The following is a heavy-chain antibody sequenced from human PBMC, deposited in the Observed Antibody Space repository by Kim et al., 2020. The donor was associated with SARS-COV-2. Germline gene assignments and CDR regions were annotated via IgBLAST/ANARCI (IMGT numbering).Heavy chain of an antibody. J-gene: IGHJ4*02. D-gene: IGHD2-2*02. CDR2: ISAYNGNT. V-gene: IGHV1-18*01. CDR1: GYTFTSYG. Sequence: ASVKVSCKASGYTFTSYGISWVRQAPGQGLEWMGWISAYNGNTNYAQKLQGRVTMTTDTSTSTAYMELRSLRSDDTAVYYCARSPEEVIHELHIPSYFDYWGQGTLVTVSS. CDR3: ARSPEEVIHELHIPSYFDY.